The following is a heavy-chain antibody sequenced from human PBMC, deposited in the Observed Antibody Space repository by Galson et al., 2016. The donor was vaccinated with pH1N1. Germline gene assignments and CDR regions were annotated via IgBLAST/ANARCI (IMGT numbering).Heavy chain of an antibody. Sequence: SETLSLTCTVSGGSISSSGYYWGWIRQPPGKGLEWIGGIYYSGSTYYNPSLKSRVTISVDTSKNQFSLKLSSVTAADTAVYYCANLFYGDYVGYFDSWGLGTLVTVSS. J-gene: IGHJ4*02. D-gene: IGHD4-17*01. CDR3: ANLFYGDYVGYFDS. V-gene: IGHV4-39*01. CDR1: GGSISSSGYY. CDR2: IYYSGST.